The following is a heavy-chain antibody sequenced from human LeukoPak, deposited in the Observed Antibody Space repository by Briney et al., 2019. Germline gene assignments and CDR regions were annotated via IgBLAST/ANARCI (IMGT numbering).Heavy chain of an antibody. CDR3: AXXGYRARGAFDI. CDR2: INPNSGGT. D-gene: IGHD5-12*01. Sequence: ASVKVSCKASGYTFTGYYIHWVRQAPGQGLEWMGWINPNSGGTNYAQKFQGRVTMTRDTSISTAYMELSRLRSDDTAVYYCAXXGYRARGAFDIWGQGTMVTVSS. CDR1: GYTFTGYY. J-gene: IGHJ3*02. V-gene: IGHV1-2*02.